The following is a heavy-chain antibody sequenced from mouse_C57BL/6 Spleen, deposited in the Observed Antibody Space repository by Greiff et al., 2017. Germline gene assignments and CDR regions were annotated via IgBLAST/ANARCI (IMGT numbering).Heavy chain of an antibody. J-gene: IGHJ2*01. CDR2: IDPSDSYT. CDR1: GYTFTSYW. D-gene: IGHD1-1*01. Sequence: VQLQQPGAELVRPGTSVKLSCKASGYTFTSYWMHWVKQRPGQGLEWIGVIDPSDSYTNYNQKFKGKATLTVDTSSSTAYMQLSSLTSEDSAVYYCARREFITTVVATDYWGQGTTLTVSS. CDR3: ARREFITTVVATDY. V-gene: IGHV1-59*01.